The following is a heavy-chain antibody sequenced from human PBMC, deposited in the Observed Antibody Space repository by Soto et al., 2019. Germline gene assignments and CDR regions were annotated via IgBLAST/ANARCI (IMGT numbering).Heavy chain of an antibody. CDR2: IFWDDDK. J-gene: IGHJ4*02. Sequence: QITLRESGPTLVKPIQTLTLTCTFSGFSLTTSGVGVGWIRQPPGKALEWLALIFWDDDKRYSPSLKSRLTITKDTSKNQVVLTMTNVDPVDTATYYCARRYSTSYFGYWGQGTLVTVSS. CDR3: ARRYSTSYFGY. CDR1: GFSLTTSGVG. V-gene: IGHV2-5*02. D-gene: IGHD1-26*01.